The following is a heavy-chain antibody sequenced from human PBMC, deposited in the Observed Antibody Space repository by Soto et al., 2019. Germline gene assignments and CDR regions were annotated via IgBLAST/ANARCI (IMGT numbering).Heavy chain of an antibody. CDR1: GFTFNNFA. D-gene: IGHD5-12*01. V-gene: IGHV3-30*14. Sequence: GGSLRLSCAASGFTFNNFAMHWVRQAPGKGLEWVAFISYDGTYKYYADSVRGRFTVYRDNSKSTLFLQMNSLKFEDTAVYVCANEVDVAFSSPQYGMDVWGQGTTVTVSS. CDR3: ANEVDVAFSSPQYGMDV. CDR2: ISYDGTYK. J-gene: IGHJ6*02.